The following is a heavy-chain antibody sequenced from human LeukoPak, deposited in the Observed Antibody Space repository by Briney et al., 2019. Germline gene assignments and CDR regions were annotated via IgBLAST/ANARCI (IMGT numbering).Heavy chain of an antibody. CDR2: ISGSGGTT. CDR3: AKWGPNGGPLEWLPFNFDY. V-gene: IGHV3-23*01. Sequence: PGGSLRLSCAASGFTFSSYAMNWVRQAPGKGLEWVSSISGSGGTTYHADSVKGRFTISRDNSKNTLYLQMNSLRAEDTAVYYCAKWGPNGGPLEWLPFNFDYWGQGTLVTVSS. CDR1: GFTFSSYA. D-gene: IGHD3-3*01. J-gene: IGHJ4*02.